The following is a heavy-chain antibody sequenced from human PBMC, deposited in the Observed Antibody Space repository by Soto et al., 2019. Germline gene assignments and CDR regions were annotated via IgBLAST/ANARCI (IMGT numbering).Heavy chain of an antibody. D-gene: IGHD5-18*01. CDR2: IFTTGTT. Sequence: PGGSLRLSCAASGFTCSSYDMSWVRQAPGKGLEWVSVIFTTGTTYYADSVKGRFTISRDDSKNTLYLQMNSLRAEDTAVYYCARERYSYGFDYWGQGTVVTVSS. CDR1: GFTCSSYD. CDR3: ARERYSYGFDY. V-gene: IGHV3-23*01. J-gene: IGHJ4*02.